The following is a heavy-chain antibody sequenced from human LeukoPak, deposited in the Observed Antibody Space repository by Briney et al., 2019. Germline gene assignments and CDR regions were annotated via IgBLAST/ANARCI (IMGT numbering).Heavy chain of an antibody. J-gene: IGHJ4*02. V-gene: IGHV3-23*01. D-gene: IGHD1-14*01. Sequence: GGSLRLSCAASGLTFSDFAMSWVRQAPGKGLEWVSAISGSGGSTYFADSVEGRFTISRDNSKSTLYLQMNSLRAEDTAVYYCAKSRHAEPSSYFDYWGQGTLVTVSS. CDR2: ISGSGGST. CDR3: AKSRHAEPSSYFDY. CDR1: GLTFSDFA.